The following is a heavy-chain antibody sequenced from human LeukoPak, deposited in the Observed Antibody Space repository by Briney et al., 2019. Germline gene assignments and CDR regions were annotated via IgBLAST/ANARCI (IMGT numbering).Heavy chain of an antibody. Sequence: PSETLSLTCTVSGGSISSSSYYWAWIRQPPGKGLEWIGSIYYSGNTYYNPSLKSRITLSVDTSKNQFSLKLSSVTAADTAVYYCARSTDWFDPWGQGTLVTVSS. J-gene: IGHJ5*02. CDR3: ARSTDWFDP. CDR1: GGSISSSSYY. V-gene: IGHV4-39*01. CDR2: IYYSGNT. D-gene: IGHD4-17*01.